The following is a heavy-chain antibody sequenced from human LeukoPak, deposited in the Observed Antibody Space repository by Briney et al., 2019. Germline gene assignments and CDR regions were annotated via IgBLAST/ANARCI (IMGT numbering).Heavy chain of an antibody. CDR3: AKDQVAAAGYGMDV. V-gene: IGHV3-23*01. Sequence: PGGSLRLSCAASGFTFSSYAMSWVRQAPGKGLELVSAISGSGGSTYYADSVKGRFTISRDNSKNTLYLQMNSLRAEDTAVYYCAKDQVAAAGYGMDVWGQGTTVTVSS. CDR1: GFTFSSYA. CDR2: ISGSGGST. D-gene: IGHD6-13*01. J-gene: IGHJ6*02.